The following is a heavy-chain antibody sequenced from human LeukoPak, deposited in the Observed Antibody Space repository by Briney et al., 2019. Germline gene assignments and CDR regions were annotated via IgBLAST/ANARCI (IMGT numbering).Heavy chain of an antibody. V-gene: IGHV3-11*01. CDR2: IGISDSTI. CDR3: ARDYYDKLRGAFDI. D-gene: IGHD3-22*01. Sequence: PGGSLRLSCAASGFIFSDYYMSWIRQAPGKGLEWVSYIGISDSTIYYADSVKGRFTISRDNAKNSLYLEMNSLRAEDTAVYYCARDYYDKLRGAFDIWGQGTMVTVSS. J-gene: IGHJ3*02. CDR1: GFIFSDYY.